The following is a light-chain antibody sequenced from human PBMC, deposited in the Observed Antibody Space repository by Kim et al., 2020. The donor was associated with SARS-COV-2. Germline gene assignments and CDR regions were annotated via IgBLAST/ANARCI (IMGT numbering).Light chain of an antibody. CDR1: QRVSSTY. Sequence: LSPGERVTLPCRASQRVSSTYLAWYQQKLGQAPRLLIYGTSSRATGIPDRFSGSGSGTDFTLTISRLEPEDFAVYYCQQYGSSPYTFGQGTKLEI. J-gene: IGKJ2*01. CDR3: QQYGSSPYT. CDR2: GTS. V-gene: IGKV3-20*01.